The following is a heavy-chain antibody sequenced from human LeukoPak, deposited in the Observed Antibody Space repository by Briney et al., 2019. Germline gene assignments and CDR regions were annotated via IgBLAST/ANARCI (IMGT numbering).Heavy chain of an antibody. CDR1: GFTFNNYW. V-gene: IGHV3-74*01. J-gene: IGHJ4*02. Sequence: GGSLRLSCAASGFTFNNYWMHWVRQAPGKGLVWVSRINTDGSHTNYADSVKGRFTVSRDNAKNTLYLQMNSLRVEDTAVYYCARIKVGATGIDYWGQGTLVTVSS. CDR2: INTDGSHT. CDR3: ARIKVGATGIDY. D-gene: IGHD1-26*01.